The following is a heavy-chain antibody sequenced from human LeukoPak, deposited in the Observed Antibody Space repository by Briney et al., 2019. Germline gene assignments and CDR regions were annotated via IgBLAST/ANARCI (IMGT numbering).Heavy chain of an antibody. CDR1: GFTFSIHA. CDR3: AKEYGDYDVAFDI. Sequence: GGSLRLSCAASGFTFSIHAMSWVRQAPGKGLEWVSAISGSGGSTYYADSVKGRFTISRDNSKNTLYLQMNSLRAEDTAVYYCAKEYGDYDVAFDIWGQGTMVTVSS. J-gene: IGHJ3*02. V-gene: IGHV3-23*01. CDR2: ISGSGGST. D-gene: IGHD4-17*01.